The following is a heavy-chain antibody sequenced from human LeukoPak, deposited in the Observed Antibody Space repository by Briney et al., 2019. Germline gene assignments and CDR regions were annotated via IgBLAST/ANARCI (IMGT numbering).Heavy chain of an antibody. CDR2: ISAYNGNT. CDR3: ARFRGYCSSTSCYPPDY. V-gene: IGHV1-18*01. CDR1: GYTFTSYG. Sequence: ASVKVSCKASGYTFTSYGISWVRQAPGQGLEWMGWISAYNGNTNYAQKLQGRVTMTTDTSTSTAYMELRSLRSDDTAVYYCARFRGYCSSTSCYPPDYWGQGTLVTVSS. J-gene: IGHJ4*02. D-gene: IGHD2-2*01.